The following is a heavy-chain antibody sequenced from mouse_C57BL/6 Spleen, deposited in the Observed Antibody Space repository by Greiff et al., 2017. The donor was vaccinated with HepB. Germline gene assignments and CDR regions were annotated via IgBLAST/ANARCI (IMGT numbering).Heavy chain of an antibody. D-gene: IGHD2-4*01. CDR2: IYPGDGDT. Sequence: VKLMESGPELVKPGASVKISCKASGYAFSSSWMNWVKQRPGKGLEWIGRIYPGDGDTNYNGKFKGKATLTADKSSSTAYMQLSSLTSEDSAVYFCARWDYDYDADYWGQGTSVTVSS. V-gene: IGHV1-82*01. CDR3: ARWDYDYDADY. J-gene: IGHJ4*01. CDR1: GYAFSSSW.